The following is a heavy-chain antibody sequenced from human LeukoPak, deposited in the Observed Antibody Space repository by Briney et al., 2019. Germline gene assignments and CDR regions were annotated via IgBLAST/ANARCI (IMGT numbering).Heavy chain of an antibody. CDR1: GGSISNYY. Sequence: SETPSLTCTVSGGSISNYYWSWIRQPPGKGLEWIGYMYNSGSTNYNPSLESRVTISGDTSKNQFSLKLSSVTAADTAVYYCARSPCTSASCPRRNVFDIWGQGTMVTVSS. V-gene: IGHV4-59*08. CDR3: ARSPCTSASCPRRNVFDI. CDR2: MYNSGST. J-gene: IGHJ3*02. D-gene: IGHD2-2*01.